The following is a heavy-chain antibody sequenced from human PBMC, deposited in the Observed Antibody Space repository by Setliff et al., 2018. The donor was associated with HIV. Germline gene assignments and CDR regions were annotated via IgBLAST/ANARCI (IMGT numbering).Heavy chain of an antibody. J-gene: IGHJ4*02. D-gene: IGHD1-26*01. V-gene: IGHV4-38-2*02. CDR3: ARDRRSIGEPHY. Sequence: TLSLTCAVSGYSVSSGYYWAWIRQAPGKGLQWIGQMYYTGTTDYNPSLSSRVTISQDKSRNQFSLKLTSVTATDTAMYYCARDRRSIGEPHYWGQGTPVTVSS. CDR1: GYSVSSGYY. CDR2: MYYTGTT.